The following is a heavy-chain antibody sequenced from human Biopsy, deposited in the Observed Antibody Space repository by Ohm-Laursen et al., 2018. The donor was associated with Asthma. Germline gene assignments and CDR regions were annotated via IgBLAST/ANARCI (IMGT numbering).Heavy chain of an antibody. D-gene: IGHD5-18*01. CDR3: ARDGGYGYLYSMDV. V-gene: IGHV3-53*05. CDR1: GFTVSRDH. J-gene: IGHJ6*02. Sequence: GSLRLSCSASGFTVSRDHMFWVRQAPGKGLEWVSVIYSGGTSDTADSVRGRFTISRDTSKDHLYLQMTNLRAEDTAVYYCARDGGYGYLYSMDVWGQGTTVTVSS. CDR2: IYSGGTS.